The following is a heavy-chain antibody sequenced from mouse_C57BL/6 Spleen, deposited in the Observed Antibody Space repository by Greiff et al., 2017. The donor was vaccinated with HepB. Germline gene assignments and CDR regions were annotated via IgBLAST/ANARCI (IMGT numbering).Heavy chain of an antibody. CDR1: GYTFTSYW. D-gene: IGHD1-1*01. CDR2: IDPSDSYT. V-gene: IGHV1-59*01. J-gene: IGHJ1*03. Sequence: QVQLQQSGAELVRPGTSVKLSCKASGYTFTSYWMHWVKQRPGQGLEWIGVIDPSDSYTNYNQKFKGKATLTVDTSSSTAYMQLSSLTSEDTAVYYCARGYYGSSTGYFDVWGTGTTVTVSS. CDR3: ARGYYGSSTGYFDV.